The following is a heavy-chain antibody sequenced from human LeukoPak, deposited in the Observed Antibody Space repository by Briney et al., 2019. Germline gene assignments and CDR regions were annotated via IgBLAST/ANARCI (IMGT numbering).Heavy chain of an antibody. Sequence: PGETLRLSCAASGFTFSTYGITWVRQAPGKGLEWVSAISGRADLTFYADSVKGRFTISRDNSKNTLYLQMNSLRAEDTAVYYCARGYKGYCSSTSCWDWYFDLWGRGTLVTVSS. CDR3: ARGYKGYCSSTSCWDWYFDL. CDR2: ISGRADLT. D-gene: IGHD2-2*01. CDR1: GFTFSTYG. V-gene: IGHV3-23*01. J-gene: IGHJ2*01.